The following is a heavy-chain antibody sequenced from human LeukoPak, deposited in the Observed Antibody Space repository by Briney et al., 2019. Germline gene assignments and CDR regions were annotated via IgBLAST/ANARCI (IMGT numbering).Heavy chain of an antibody. CDR3: ARGVGTARDYYGMDV. V-gene: IGHV4-59*01. J-gene: IGHJ6*02. CDR2: IYYSGST. Sequence: MASETLSLTCTVSGGSISSYYWSWIRQPPGKGLEWIWYIYYSGSTNYNPSLKSRVTISVDTSKNQFSLKLSSVTAADTAVYYCARGVGTARDYYGMDVWGQGTTVTVSS. D-gene: IGHD2-15*01. CDR1: GGSISSYY.